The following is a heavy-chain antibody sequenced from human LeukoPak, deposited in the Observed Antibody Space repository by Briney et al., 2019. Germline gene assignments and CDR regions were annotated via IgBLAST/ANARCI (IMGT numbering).Heavy chain of an antibody. CDR3: ARFSVAGTYYYYGMDV. D-gene: IGHD6-19*01. J-gene: IGHJ6*02. CDR1: GGSVSSNSAA. V-gene: IGHV6-1*01. Sequence: SQTLSLTCAISGGSVSSNSAAWNWIRQSPSRGLEWLGRTYYRSKWYNDYAVSVKSRITVNPDTSKNQFSLQLNSVTPEDTAVYYCARFSVAGTYYYYGMDVWGQGTTVTVSS. CDR2: TYYRSKWYN.